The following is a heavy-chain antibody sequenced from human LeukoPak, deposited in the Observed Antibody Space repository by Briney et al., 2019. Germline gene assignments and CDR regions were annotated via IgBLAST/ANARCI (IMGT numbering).Heavy chain of an antibody. V-gene: IGHV3-49*04. Sequence: GGSLRLSCTASGFTFGDYAMSWVRQAPGKGLEWVGFIRSKAYGGTTEYAASVKGRFTISRDDSKSIAYLQMNSLKTEDTAVYYCTRGSAHREPPFDYWGQGTLVTVSS. CDR1: GFTFGDYA. D-gene: IGHD1-14*01. CDR2: IRSKAYGGTT. CDR3: TRGSAHREPPFDY. J-gene: IGHJ4*02.